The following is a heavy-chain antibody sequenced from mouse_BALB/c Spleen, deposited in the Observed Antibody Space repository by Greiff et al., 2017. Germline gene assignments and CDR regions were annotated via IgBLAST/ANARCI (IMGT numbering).Heavy chain of an antibody. J-gene: IGHJ3*01. CDR3: ARADYGPAWFAY. CDR2: IRNKANGYTT. CDR1: GFTFTDYY. Sequence: DVKLVESGGGLVQPGGSLRLSCATSGFTFTDYYMSWVRQPPGKALEWLGFIRNKANGYTTEYSASVKGRFTISRDNSQSILYLQMNALRAEDSATYYCARADYGPAWFAYWGQGTLVTVSA. D-gene: IGHD1-2*01. V-gene: IGHV7-3*02.